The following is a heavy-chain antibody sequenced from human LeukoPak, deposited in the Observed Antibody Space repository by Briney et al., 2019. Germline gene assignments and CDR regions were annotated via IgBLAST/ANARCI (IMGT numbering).Heavy chain of an antibody. Sequence: GGSLRLSCVGSGFSFSTYDMGWVRQTPGKGLEWVSAISTTGGYTQDADSVKGRFTISRDNSQNTLFLQMHSLRAEDTAVYYCAKKPATIKFPFDIWGQGTLVTVSP. J-gene: IGHJ4*02. V-gene: IGHV3-23*01. D-gene: IGHD5-24*01. CDR3: AKKPATIKFPFDI. CDR2: ISTTGGYT. CDR1: GFSFSTYD.